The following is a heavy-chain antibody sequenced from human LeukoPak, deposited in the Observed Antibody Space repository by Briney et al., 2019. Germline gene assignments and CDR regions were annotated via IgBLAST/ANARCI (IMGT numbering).Heavy chain of an antibody. CDR1: GFTFSSYW. Sequence: GGSLRLSCAASGFTFSSYWMSWVRQAPGKGLEWVANIKQDGSEKYYVDSVKGRFTISRDNAKNSLYLQMNSLRAEDTAVYYCAREMGLQRWGSSGYPGYWGQGTLVTVSS. D-gene: IGHD3-22*01. J-gene: IGHJ4*02. V-gene: IGHV3-7*01. CDR2: IKQDGSEK. CDR3: AREMGLQRWGSSGYPGY.